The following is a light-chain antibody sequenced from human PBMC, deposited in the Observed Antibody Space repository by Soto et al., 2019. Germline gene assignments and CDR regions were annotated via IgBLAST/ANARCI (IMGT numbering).Light chain of an antibody. J-gene: IGKJ3*01. CDR3: QQLNTYPGT. V-gene: IGKV1-9*01. Sequence: DIQMTQSPSFLSASVGDRVTIACRASRGVSYYLAWYQQKPGKAPKLLIYDTSTLQSGVPSRFSGSGSGTEFTLTITSLQPEDFAIYYCQQLNTYPGTFGPGTKVDIK. CDR1: RGVSYY. CDR2: DTS.